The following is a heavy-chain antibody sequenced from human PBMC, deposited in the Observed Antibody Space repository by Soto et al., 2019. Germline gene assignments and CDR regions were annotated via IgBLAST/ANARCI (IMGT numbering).Heavy chain of an antibody. CDR1: GGSISSYY. J-gene: IGHJ4*02. Sequence: PSETLSLTCTVSGGSISSYYWSWIRQPPGKGLEWIGYIYYSGSTNYNPSLKGRVTISVDTSKNQFPLKLSSVTAADTAVYYCARAHCSGGSCYEIDYWGQGTLVTVSS. CDR3: ARAHCSGGSCYEIDY. CDR2: IYYSGST. V-gene: IGHV4-59*01. D-gene: IGHD2-15*01.